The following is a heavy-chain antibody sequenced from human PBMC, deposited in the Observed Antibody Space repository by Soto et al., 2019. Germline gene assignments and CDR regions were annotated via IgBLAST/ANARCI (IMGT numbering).Heavy chain of an antibody. CDR3: ARGTYYYDSSGSSFDY. J-gene: IGHJ4*02. CDR1: GYTFTSYA. Sequence: QVQLVQSGAEVKKPGASVKVSCKASGYTFTSYAMHWVRQAPGQRLEWMGWINAGNGNTKYSQKFQGRVTITRDTSASTAYMELSSLRSEDTAVYYCARGTYYYDSSGSSFDYWGQGTLVTVSS. V-gene: IGHV1-3*01. D-gene: IGHD3-22*01. CDR2: INAGNGNT.